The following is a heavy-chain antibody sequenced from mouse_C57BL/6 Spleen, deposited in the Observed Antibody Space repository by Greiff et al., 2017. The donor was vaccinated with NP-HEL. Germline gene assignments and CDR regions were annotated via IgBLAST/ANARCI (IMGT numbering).Heavy chain of an antibody. J-gene: IGHJ2*01. CDR1: GYTFTSYW. CDR3: ARDPRQLRPSYYFDY. CDR2: IHPNSGST. V-gene: IGHV1-64*01. D-gene: IGHD3-2*02. Sequence: QVQLKQPGAELVKPGASVKLSCKASGYTFTSYWMHWVKQRPGQGLEWIGMIHPNSGSTNYNEKFKSKATLTVDKSSSTAYMQLSSLTSEDSAVYYCARDPRQLRPSYYFDYWGQGTTLTVSS.